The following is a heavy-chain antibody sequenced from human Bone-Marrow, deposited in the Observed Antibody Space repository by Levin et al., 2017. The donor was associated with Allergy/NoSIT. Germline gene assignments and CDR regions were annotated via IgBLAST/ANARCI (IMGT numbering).Heavy chain of an antibody. CDR2: IYYNGAT. J-gene: IGHJ3*01. CDR1: GGSLRGYY. D-gene: IGHD3-9*01. V-gene: IGHV4-59*01. Sequence: SQTLSLTCTVSGGSLRGYYWHWLRQPPGKGLEWIAYIYYNGATNYNPSLKSRVTISVDTSKNQFSLKLSSVTAADTAVFYCARELTDYYNVFDVWGQGSMVTVSS. CDR3: ARELTDYYNVFDV.